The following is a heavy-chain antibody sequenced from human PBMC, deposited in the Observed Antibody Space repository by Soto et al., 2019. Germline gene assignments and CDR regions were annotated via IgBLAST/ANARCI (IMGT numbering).Heavy chain of an antibody. D-gene: IGHD5-18*01. V-gene: IGHV4-31*03. CDR3: ARRGYSYGYDRYFDY. Sequence: SETLSLTCTVSGGSISSGGYYWSWIRQHPGKGLEWIGYIYYSGSTYYNPSLKSRVTISVDTSKNQFSLKLSSVTAADTTVYYCARRGYSYGYDRYFDYWGRGTLVTVSS. CDR2: IYYSGST. J-gene: IGHJ4*02. CDR1: GGSISSGGYY.